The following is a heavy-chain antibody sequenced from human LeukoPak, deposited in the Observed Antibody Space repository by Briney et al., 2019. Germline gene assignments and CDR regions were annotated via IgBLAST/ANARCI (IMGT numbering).Heavy chain of an antibody. Sequence: NPSETLSLTCTVSGGSISSSSYYWGWIRQPPGKGLEWIGSIYYSGSTYYNPSLKSRVTISVDTSKNQFSLKLSSVTAADTAVYYCARYYDSSGYYYDWGQGTLVTVSS. CDR2: IYYSGST. D-gene: IGHD3-22*01. V-gene: IGHV4-39*07. J-gene: IGHJ4*02. CDR3: ARYYDSSGYYYD. CDR1: GGSISSSSYY.